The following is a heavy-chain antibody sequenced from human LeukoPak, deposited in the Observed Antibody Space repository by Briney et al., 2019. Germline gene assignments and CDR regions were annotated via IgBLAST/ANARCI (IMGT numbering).Heavy chain of an antibody. CDR2: IYYSGST. Sequence: SETLSLTCTVSGGSISSSSYYWGWIRQPPGKGLEWIGSIYYSGSTYYNPSLKSRVTISVDTSKNQFSLKLSSVTAADTAVYYCARQRGVVVVPAAMPGTANMIVDYFDYWGQGTLVTVSS. V-gene: IGHV4-39*01. CDR1: GGSISSSSYY. D-gene: IGHD2-2*01. J-gene: IGHJ4*02. CDR3: ARQRGVVVVPAAMPGTANMIVDYFDY.